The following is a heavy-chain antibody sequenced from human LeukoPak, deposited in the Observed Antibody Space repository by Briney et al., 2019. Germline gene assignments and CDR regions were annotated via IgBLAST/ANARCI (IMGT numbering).Heavy chain of an antibody. J-gene: IGHJ3*02. CDR2: IYYSGST. CDR1: GGSISSYY. V-gene: IGHV4-59*08. Sequence: SETLSLTCTVSGGSISSYYWSWIRQPPGKGLEWIGYIYYSGSTNYNPSLKSRVTISVDTSKNQFSLKLRFVTAADTAVYYCARVRDGSVFEIWGQGTMVTVSS. CDR3: ARVRDGSVFEI. D-gene: IGHD5-24*01.